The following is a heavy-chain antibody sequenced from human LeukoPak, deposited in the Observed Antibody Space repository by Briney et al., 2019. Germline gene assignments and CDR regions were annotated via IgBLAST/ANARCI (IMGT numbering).Heavy chain of an antibody. D-gene: IGHD5-18*01. J-gene: IGHJ4*02. CDR3: AKDPSDTAMVKYFDY. CDR1: GFTFSSYA. V-gene: IGHV3-23*01. CDR2: ISPSGDTT. Sequence: GGSLRLSCAASGFTFSSYAMSWVRQAPGKGLEWVSTISPSGDTTYYADSVKGRFTISRDNSKNTLYPQVNSLRAEDTAVYYCAKDPSDTAMVKYFDYWGQGTLVSVSS.